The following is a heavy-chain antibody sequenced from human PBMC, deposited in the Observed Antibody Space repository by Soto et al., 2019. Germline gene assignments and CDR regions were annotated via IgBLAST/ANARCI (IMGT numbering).Heavy chain of an antibody. CDR1: GFTFSDYY. V-gene: IGHV3-11*06. J-gene: IGHJ4*02. D-gene: IGHD5-18*01. CDR2: ISSSSSYT. CDR3: ARGLQYVDTAMVSDFDY. Sequence: GGSLRLSCAVSGFTFSDYYMSWIRQAPGKGLEWVSYISSSSSYTNYADSVKGRFTISRDNAKNSLYLQMNSLRAEDTAVYYCARGLQYVDTAMVSDFDYWGQGTLVTVSS.